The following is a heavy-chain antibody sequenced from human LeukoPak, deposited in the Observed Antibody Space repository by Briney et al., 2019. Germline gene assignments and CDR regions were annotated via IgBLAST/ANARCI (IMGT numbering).Heavy chain of an antibody. J-gene: IGHJ6*02. CDR2: IYSGGST. D-gene: IGHD3-10*01. CDR3: ARDTYGPYFYGMDV. CDR1: GFTVSSNY. V-gene: IGHV3-53*01. Sequence: GGSLRLSCAASGFTVSSNYMSWVRQAPGKGLEWVSVIYSGGSTYYAGSVKGRFTISRDNSKNTLYLQMNSLRAEDTAVYYCARDTYGPYFYGMDVWGQGTTVTVSS.